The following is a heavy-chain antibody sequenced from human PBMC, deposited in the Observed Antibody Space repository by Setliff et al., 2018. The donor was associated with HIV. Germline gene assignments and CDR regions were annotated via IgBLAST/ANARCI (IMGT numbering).Heavy chain of an antibody. J-gene: IGHJ4*02. CDR1: GFTFSSYA. CDR3: PRASGYAGFFYFDY. Sequence: PGGSLRLSCAASGFTFSSYAMHWVRQAPGKGLEWVSGINNDTTTTTYADSVKGRFSISRDNSKNTLYLQMGSLRAEDMAVYYCPRASGYAGFFYFDYWGQGTLVTVSS. CDR2: INNDTTTT. V-gene: IGHV3-NL1*01. D-gene: IGHD5-12*01.